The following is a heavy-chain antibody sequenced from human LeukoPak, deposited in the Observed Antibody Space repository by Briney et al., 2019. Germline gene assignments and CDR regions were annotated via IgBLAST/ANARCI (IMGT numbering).Heavy chain of an antibody. CDR1: GFTVSSNY. J-gene: IGHJ3*02. CDR3: ARDTHAFDI. Sequence: AGGSLRLXCAASGFTVSSNYMSWVRQAPGKGLEWVSVIYSGGSTYYADSVKGRFTISRDNSKNTLYLQMDSLRAEYTAVYYCARDTHAFDIWGQGTMVTVSS. CDR2: IYSGGST. V-gene: IGHV3-66*02.